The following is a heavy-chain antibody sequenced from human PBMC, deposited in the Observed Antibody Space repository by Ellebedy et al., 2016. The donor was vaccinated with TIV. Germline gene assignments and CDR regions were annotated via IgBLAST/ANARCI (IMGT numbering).Heavy chain of an antibody. CDR1: GGSFSGYY. J-gene: IGHJ4*02. CDR2: INHSGST. D-gene: IGHD2-2*01. V-gene: IGHV4-34*01. CDR3: ARARYQPGIDY. Sequence: SETLSLTXAVYGGSFSGYYWSWIRQPPGKGLEWIGEINHSGSTNYNPSLKSRVTISVDTSKNQFSLKLSSVTAADTAVYYCARARYQPGIDYWGQGTLVTVSS.